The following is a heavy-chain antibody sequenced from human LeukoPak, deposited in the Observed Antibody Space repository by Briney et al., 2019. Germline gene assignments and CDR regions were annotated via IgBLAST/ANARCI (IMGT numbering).Heavy chain of an antibody. CDR3: ARVAYCTKGVCINFDL. Sequence: GASVKVSCKASGGTFSSYAISWVRQAPGQGLEWMGRIIPIFGTSNYAQKFQGRVTITTDESTSTAYMELSSLRSEDTAVYYCARVAYCTKGVCINFDLWGQGTLVTVSS. D-gene: IGHD2-8*01. V-gene: IGHV1-69*05. J-gene: IGHJ4*02. CDR2: IIPIFGTS. CDR1: GGTFSSYA.